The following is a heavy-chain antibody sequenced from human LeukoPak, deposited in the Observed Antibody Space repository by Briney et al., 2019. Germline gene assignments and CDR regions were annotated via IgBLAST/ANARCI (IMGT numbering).Heavy chain of an antibody. V-gene: IGHV3-48*01. Sequence: GGSLRLSCAASKFTFSNYSMNWVRQAPGKGLEWLSYISSSGSITYYADSVKGRFTISRDSAKNSLYLQMNSLRAEDTAVYYCARDESPRASTPLFDYWGQGVLVTISS. CDR3: ARDESPRASTPLFDY. CDR1: KFTFSNYS. J-gene: IGHJ4*02. D-gene: IGHD2-15*01. CDR2: ISSSGSIT.